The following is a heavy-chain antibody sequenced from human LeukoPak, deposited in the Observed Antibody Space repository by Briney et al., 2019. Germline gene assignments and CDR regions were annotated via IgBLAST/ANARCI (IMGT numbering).Heavy chain of an antibody. V-gene: IGHV1-69*06. D-gene: IGHD5-18*01. CDR3: ARVRGVDTAMVFDY. J-gene: IGHJ4*02. Sequence: ASVKVSCKASGGTFSSYAISWVRQAPGQGLEWMGGIIPIFGTANYAQKFQGRVTITADKSTSTAYMELSSLRSEDTAVYYCARVRGVDTAMVFDYWGQGTLVTVSS. CDR2: IIPIFGTA. CDR1: GGTFSSYA.